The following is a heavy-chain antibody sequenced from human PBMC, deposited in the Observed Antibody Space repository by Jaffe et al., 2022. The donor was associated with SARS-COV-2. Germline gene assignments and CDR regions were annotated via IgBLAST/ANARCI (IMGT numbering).Heavy chain of an antibody. CDR2: IYYSGST. CDR3: ARSRHYYDSSGYYYDIWYFDL. J-gene: IGHJ2*01. Sequence: QVQLQESGPGLVKPSETLSLTCTVSGGSISSYYWSWIRQPPGKGLEWIGYIYYSGSTNYNPSLKSRVTISVDTSKNQFSLKLSSVTAADTAVYYCARSRHYYDSSGYYYDIWYFDLWGRGTLVTVSS. CDR1: GGSISSYY. V-gene: IGHV4-59*08. D-gene: IGHD3-22*01.